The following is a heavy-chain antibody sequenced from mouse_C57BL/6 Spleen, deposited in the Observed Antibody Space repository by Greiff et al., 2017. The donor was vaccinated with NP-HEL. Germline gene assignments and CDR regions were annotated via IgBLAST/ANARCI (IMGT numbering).Heavy chain of an antibody. CDR3: ARGVLYYYGSSYDYFDY. J-gene: IGHJ2*01. CDR2: ISDGGSYT. Sequence: EVQLVESGGGLVKPGGSLKLSCAASGFTFSSYAMSWVRQTPEKRLEWVATISDGGSYTYYPDNVKGRFTISRDNAKNNLYLQMSHLKSEDTAMYYCARGVLYYYGSSYDYFDYWGQGTTLTVSS. D-gene: IGHD1-1*01. CDR1: GFTFSSYA. V-gene: IGHV5-4*01.